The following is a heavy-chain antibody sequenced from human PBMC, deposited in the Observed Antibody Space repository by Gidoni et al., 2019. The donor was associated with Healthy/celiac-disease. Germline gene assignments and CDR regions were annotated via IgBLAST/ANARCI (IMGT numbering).Heavy chain of an antibody. Sequence: EVQLVESGGGLVKPGGSLRLSCAASGFTFSSYSMNWVRQAPGKGLEWVSSISSSSSYIYYADSVKGRFTISRDNAKNSLYLQMNSLRAEDTAVYYCARDSSGWYGMDVWGQGTTVTVSS. CDR3: ARDSSGWYGMDV. V-gene: IGHV3-21*01. CDR1: GFTFSSYS. D-gene: IGHD6-19*01. J-gene: IGHJ6*02. CDR2: ISSSSSYI.